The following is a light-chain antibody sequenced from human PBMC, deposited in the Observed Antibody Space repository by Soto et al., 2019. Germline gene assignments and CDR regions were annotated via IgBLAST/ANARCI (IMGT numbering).Light chain of an antibody. CDR2: GNN. CDR3: ASWDDTLNVAV. Sequence: QSVLTQPPSASGTPEQRVTISCSGSSSNIGSNTVNWYQQLPGTAPKLLIYGNNERPSGVPDRFSGSKSGTSGSLAISGLQSEDEADYYCASWDDTLNVAVFGGGTQLTVL. CDR1: SSNIGSNT. J-gene: IGLJ7*01. V-gene: IGLV1-44*01.